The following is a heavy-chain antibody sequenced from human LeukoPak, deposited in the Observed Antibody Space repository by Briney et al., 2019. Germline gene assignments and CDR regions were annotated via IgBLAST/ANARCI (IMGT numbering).Heavy chain of an antibody. CDR1: GGSISSYY. D-gene: IGHD1/OR15-1a*01. J-gene: IGHJ4*02. V-gene: IGHV4-59*08. Sequence: SETLSLTCTVSGGSISSYYWSWIRQPPGKGLEWIGYLYYSGRTNYNPSLKSRVTISVDTSKNQFSLKLSSVTAADTAVYYCASGAVRTHDYWGQGTLVTVSS. CDR3: ASGAVRTHDY. CDR2: LYYSGRT.